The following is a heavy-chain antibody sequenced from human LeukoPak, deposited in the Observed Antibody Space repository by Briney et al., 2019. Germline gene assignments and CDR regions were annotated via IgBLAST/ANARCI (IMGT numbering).Heavy chain of an antibody. J-gene: IGHJ4*02. CDR1: GFIFSTYS. CDR2: ISSDKTYI. V-gene: IGHV3-21*01. Sequence: PGGSLRLSCVASGFIFSTYSMNWVRQAPGKGLEWVSCISSDKTYIHYADSVKGRFTISRDNAKNSLYLQMNSLRAEDTAVYYCARAPETIYSNDANPDYWGQGTLVTVSS. CDR3: ARAPETIYSNDANPDY. D-gene: IGHD4-11*01.